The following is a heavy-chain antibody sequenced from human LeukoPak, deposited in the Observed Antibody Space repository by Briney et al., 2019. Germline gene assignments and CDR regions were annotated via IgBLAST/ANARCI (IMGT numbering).Heavy chain of an antibody. CDR2: IYYSGST. Sequence: SSETLSLTCTVSGGSISSSSYYWGWIRQPPGKGLEWIGSIYYSGSTYYNPSLKSRVTISVDTSKNQFSLKLSSVTAADTAVYYCARVRDSSGDYYFHDYNYYTDVWGKGTTVTVSS. CDR3: ARVRDSSGDYYFHDYNYYTDV. V-gene: IGHV4-39*07. J-gene: IGHJ6*03. D-gene: IGHD3-22*01. CDR1: GGSISSSSYY.